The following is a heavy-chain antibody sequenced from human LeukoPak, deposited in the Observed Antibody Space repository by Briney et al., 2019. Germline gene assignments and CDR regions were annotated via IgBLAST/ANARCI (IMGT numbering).Heavy chain of an antibody. Sequence: GGSLRLSCAVSGFTFSSYSMNWVRQAPGKGLEWVSHITSSSDTIYYADSVKGRFTISRDNAKNSLYLQMNSLRAEDTAVYYCTSQYGWGQGTLVTVSS. CDR3: TSQYG. D-gene: IGHD2/OR15-2a*01. CDR1: GFTFSSYS. J-gene: IGHJ4*02. CDR2: ITSSSDTI. V-gene: IGHV3-48*04.